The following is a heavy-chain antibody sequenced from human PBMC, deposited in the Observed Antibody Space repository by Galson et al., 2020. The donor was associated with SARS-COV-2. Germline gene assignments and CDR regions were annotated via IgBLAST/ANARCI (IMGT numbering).Heavy chain of an antibody. D-gene: IGHD3-16*02. CDR2: IYYSGST. CDR3: ARHRMITCGGVIVEPGDFDY. Sequence: SETLSLTCTVSGGSISSYYWSWIRQPPGKGLEWIGYIYYSGSTNYNPSLKSRVTISVDTSKNQFSLKLSSVTAADTAVYYCARHRMITCGGVIVEPGDFDYWGQGTLVTVSS. CDR1: GGSISSYY. V-gene: IGHV4-59*08. J-gene: IGHJ4*02.